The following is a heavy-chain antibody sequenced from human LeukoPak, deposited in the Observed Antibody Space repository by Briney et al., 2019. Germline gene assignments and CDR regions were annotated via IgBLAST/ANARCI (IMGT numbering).Heavy chain of an antibody. CDR1: GGSFSGYY. J-gene: IGHJ4*02. CDR3: ARGRIVPAAIYFDY. CDR2: INHSGST. D-gene: IGHD2-2*01. V-gene: IGHV4-34*01. Sequence: SETLSLTCAVYGGSFSGYYWSWIRQPPGKGLEWIGEINHSGSTNYNPSLKSRVTISVDTSKNQFSLKLSSGTAADTAVYYCARGRIVPAAIYFDYWGQGTLVTVSS.